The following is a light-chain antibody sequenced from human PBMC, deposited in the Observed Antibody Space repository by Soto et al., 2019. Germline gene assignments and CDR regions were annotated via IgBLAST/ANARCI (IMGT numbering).Light chain of an antibody. CDR1: SSDVGSYNR. Sequence: QSALTQPPSVSGSPGQSVTISCTGTSSDVGSYNRVSWYQQPPGTAPKLMIYEVSNRPSGVPDRFSGSKSGNTASLTISGLQAEDEAHYYCSSYTSSSTVAFGGGTKVTVL. CDR3: SSYTSSSTVA. V-gene: IGLV2-18*02. J-gene: IGLJ2*01. CDR2: EVS.